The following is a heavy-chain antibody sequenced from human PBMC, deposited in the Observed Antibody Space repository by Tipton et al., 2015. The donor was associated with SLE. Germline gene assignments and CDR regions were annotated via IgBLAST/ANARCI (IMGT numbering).Heavy chain of an antibody. CDR2: IYYSGST. J-gene: IGHJ3*02. Sequence: TLSLTCTVSGGSISSYYWSWIRQPPGKGLEWIGYIYYSGSTNYNPSLKSRVTISVDTSKNQFSLKLSSVTAADTAVYYCAREQEHPCAFDIGGQGTLVTASS. CDR1: GGSISSYY. CDR3: AREQEHPCAFDI. V-gene: IGHV4-59*01. D-gene: IGHD1-26*01.